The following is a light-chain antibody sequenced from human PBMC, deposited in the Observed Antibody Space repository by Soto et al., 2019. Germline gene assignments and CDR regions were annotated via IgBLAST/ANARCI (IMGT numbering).Light chain of an antibody. V-gene: IGKV1D-16*01. J-gene: IGKJ4*01. Sequence: DIQMTQSPSSLSASVGDRVSITCRASQDIGRWLAWYQQKPEKAPKSLIFVASSLRTGVPSRFSGSGSGTDFTLTISSLQPEDVGTYYCQQYDTYPLTFGGGTKVQIK. CDR2: VAS. CDR3: QQYDTYPLT. CDR1: QDIGRW.